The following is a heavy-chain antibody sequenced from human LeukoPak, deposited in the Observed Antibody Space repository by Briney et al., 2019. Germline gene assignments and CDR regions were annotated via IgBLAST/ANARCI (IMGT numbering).Heavy chain of an antibody. CDR1: GFTFGDYY. D-gene: IGHD2-2*01. CDR3: ARDGEGYCSSTSCLDY. V-gene: IGHV3-11*04. CDR2: ISSRSGSSI. J-gene: IGHJ4*02. Sequence: PGGSLRLSCTVSGFTFGDYYMTWIRQAPGKGLEWVSYISSRSGSSIYYGDSVKGRFTISRDNAKNSLYLQMNSLRAEDTAVYYCARDGEGYCSSTSCLDYWGQGTLVTVSS.